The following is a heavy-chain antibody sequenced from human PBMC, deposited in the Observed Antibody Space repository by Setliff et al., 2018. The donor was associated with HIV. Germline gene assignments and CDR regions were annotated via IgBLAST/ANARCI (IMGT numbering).Heavy chain of an antibody. CDR3: ARASVGATGLYAFEI. CDR2: INHSGST. Sequence: SETLSLTCAVYGGSFSGYYWSWIRQPPGKGLEWIGEINHSGSTNYNPSLKSRVTISVDTSKNQFSLRLNSVTAADTAVYYCARASVGATGLYAFEIWGQGTMVTVSS. CDR1: GGSFSGYY. D-gene: IGHD1-26*01. V-gene: IGHV4-34*01. J-gene: IGHJ3*02.